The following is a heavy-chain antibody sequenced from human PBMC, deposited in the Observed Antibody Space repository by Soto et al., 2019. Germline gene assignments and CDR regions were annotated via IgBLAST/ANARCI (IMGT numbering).Heavy chain of an antibody. CDR3: ARDLQPKAPRSFPGWFDX. J-gene: IGHJ5*02. CDR2: ISYGGSNK. CDR1: GFTFSNYG. Sequence: GGSLRLSCAASGFTFSNYGMHWVRQAPGEGLDWVAVISYGGSNKYYADSVKGRFTISRDNSKNTLYLQMNSLRSEDTAVYYCARDLQPKAPRSFPGWFDXWGQGTLVTVSX. D-gene: IGHD6-6*01. V-gene: IGHV3-30*03.